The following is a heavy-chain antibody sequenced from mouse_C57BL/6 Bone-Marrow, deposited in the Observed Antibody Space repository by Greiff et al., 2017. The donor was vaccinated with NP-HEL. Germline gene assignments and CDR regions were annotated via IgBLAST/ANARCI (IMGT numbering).Heavy chain of an antibody. Sequence: EVKLVESGGGLVQPGGSMKLSCVASGFNFSNYWMNWVRQSPEKGLAWVAQIRLKSDNYETHYAVSVKGRLTISRDESTSSVYRQMNNLRDADTGIYYCTPTGGFYAMDYWGQGTSVTVSS. CDR2: IRLKSDNYET. CDR1: GFNFSNYW. J-gene: IGHJ4*01. CDR3: TPTGGFYAMDY. D-gene: IGHD1-1*01. V-gene: IGHV6-3*01.